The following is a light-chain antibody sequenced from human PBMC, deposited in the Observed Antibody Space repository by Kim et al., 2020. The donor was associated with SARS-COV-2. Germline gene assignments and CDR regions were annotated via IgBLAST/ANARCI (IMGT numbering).Light chain of an antibody. CDR1: NHGIRS. V-gene: IGLV3-21*04. J-gene: IGLJ2*01. Sequence: APGKTATIACGGNNHGIRSVHRYQQKTGQDPVVVIYYDNDRPSGIPERFSGSNSGNTATLTISRVEAGDEADYYCQTWDTSSDHVVFGGGTQLTVL. CDR3: QTWDTSSDHVV. CDR2: YDN.